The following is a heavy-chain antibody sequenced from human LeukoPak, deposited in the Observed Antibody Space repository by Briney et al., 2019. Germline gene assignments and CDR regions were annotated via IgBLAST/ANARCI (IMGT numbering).Heavy chain of an antibody. J-gene: IGHJ4*02. CDR1: GFTFSSYG. CDR2: IRFDGSNN. Sequence: GGSLRLSCAASGFTFSSYGMLWVRQAPGKGLEWVAYIRFDGSNNYYADSLKGRFTISRDNSKNTLYLQMNSLGVEDTAVYSCARGGVNYASDYWGQGTLVTVSS. D-gene: IGHD1-7*01. V-gene: IGHV3-30*02. CDR3: ARGGVNYASDY.